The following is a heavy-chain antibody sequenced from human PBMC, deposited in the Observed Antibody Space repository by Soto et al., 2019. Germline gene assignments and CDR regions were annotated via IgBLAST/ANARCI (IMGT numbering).Heavy chain of an antibody. J-gene: IGHJ4*02. V-gene: IGHV3-64D*06. CDR3: VKAGGTAMAYYFDY. CDR1: GFTFSSYA. CDR2: ISSNGGST. D-gene: IGHD5-18*01. Sequence: LRLSCSASGFTFSSYAMHWVRQAPGKGLEYVSAISSNGGSTYYADSVKGRFTISRDNSKNTLYLQMSSLRAEDTAVYYCVKAGGTAMAYYFDYWGQGTLVTVSS.